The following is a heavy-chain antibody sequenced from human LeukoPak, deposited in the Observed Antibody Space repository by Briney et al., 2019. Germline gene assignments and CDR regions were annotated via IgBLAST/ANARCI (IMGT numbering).Heavy chain of an antibody. CDR2: IDYTGTT. CDR1: GGSFSHYY. CDR3: ARYQGGLDY. Sequence: SETLSLTCAIYGGSFSHYYWNWIRQPPGKGLEWIGYIDYTGTTNYNPSLRSRLTISVDTSKNQFSLKLTSVTAADTAVYYCARYQGGLDYWGLGTLVTVSS. V-gene: IGHV4-59*01. J-gene: IGHJ4*02. D-gene: IGHD2-2*01.